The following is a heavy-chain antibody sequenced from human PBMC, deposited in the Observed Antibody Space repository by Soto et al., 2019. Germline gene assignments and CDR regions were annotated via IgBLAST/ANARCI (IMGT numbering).Heavy chain of an antibody. CDR3: AKFRGQVYGDYYLDQ. V-gene: IGHV3-23*01. D-gene: IGHD4-17*01. CDR2: ISGRGTT. CDR1: GFTFGTYA. Sequence: EVQLLESGGGLVQSGGSLRLSCAASGFTFGTYAMSWVRQAPGKGLEWVSGISGRGTTFYADSVKGRFTISRDNSKNTLHLQMDSRRAEDMAFYYCAKFRGQVYGDYYLDQWGQGTLVTVSS. J-gene: IGHJ4*02.